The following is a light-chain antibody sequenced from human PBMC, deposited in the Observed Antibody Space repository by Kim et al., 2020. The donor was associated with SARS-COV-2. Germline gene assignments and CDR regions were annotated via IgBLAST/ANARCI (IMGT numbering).Light chain of an antibody. CDR2: DVS. CDR1: SSDVGGYNY. J-gene: IGLJ3*02. CDR3: SSYTTSNSWV. Sequence: QSALTQPAYVSGSPGQSITISCTGTSSDVGGYNYVSWYQQHPGKAPKLMIYDVSKRPSGVSNRFSGSKSGNTASLTVSGLQAEDEADYYCSSYTTSNSWVFGGGTQLTVL. V-gene: IGLV2-14*03.